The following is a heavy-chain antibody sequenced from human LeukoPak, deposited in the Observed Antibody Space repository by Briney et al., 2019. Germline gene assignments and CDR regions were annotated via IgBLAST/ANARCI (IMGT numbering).Heavy chain of an antibody. CDR1: GGSISSSSYY. J-gene: IGHJ4*02. CDR3: ARIGNYYFDY. CDR2: IYYSGST. Sequence: PSETLSLTCTVSGGSISSSSYYWGWIRQPPGKGLEWIGSIYYSGSTNYNPSLKSRVTISVDKSKNQFSLKLTSVTAADTAVYYCARIGNYYFDYWGQGTLVTVSS. V-gene: IGHV4-39*07. D-gene: IGHD1-1*01.